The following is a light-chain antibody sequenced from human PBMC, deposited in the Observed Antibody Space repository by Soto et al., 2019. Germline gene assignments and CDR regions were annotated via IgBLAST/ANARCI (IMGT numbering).Light chain of an antibody. Sequence: DIVLTQSPATLSLSPGERATLSCRTSQSVSSYLGWYQQKRGQTPRLLIYDTSNRATGIPARFSGSGSGTDFTLTISNLEPEDFAVYYCQQRSDWPWTFGQGTKVDTK. J-gene: IGKJ1*01. V-gene: IGKV3-11*01. CDR3: QQRSDWPWT. CDR1: QSVSSY. CDR2: DTS.